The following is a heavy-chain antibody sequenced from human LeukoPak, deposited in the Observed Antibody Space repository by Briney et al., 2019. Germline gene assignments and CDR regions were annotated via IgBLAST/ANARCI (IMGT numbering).Heavy chain of an antibody. V-gene: IGHV1-46*01. J-gene: IGHJ4*02. Sequence: PSVKVSCKASGFDFTSNYLHWVRQAPGQGLEWMGIIFSSGATMYAQKFQGRVTVTRDTSTRTVFLEVSSLTSEDTAVYYCAREGGCSSTSCFTFDFWGQGTLVTVSS. D-gene: IGHD2-2*02. CDR3: AREGGCSSTSCFTFDF. CDR1: GFDFTSNY. CDR2: IFSSGAT.